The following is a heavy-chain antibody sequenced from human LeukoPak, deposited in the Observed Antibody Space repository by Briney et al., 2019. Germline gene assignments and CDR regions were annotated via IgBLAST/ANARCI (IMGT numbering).Heavy chain of an antibody. V-gene: IGHV4-31*03. Sequence: SETLSVTRIVSVGSLSIGVYYWSWIRHHPGEGLGWIGNIYYSGSTYYNPSLKSRVTISVDTSKNQFSLKLSSVTAADTAVYYCAREGSSSDNWFDPWGQGTLVTVSS. CDR1: VGSLSIGVYY. CDR2: IYYSGST. CDR3: AREGSSSDNWFDP. D-gene: IGHD6-6*01. J-gene: IGHJ5*02.